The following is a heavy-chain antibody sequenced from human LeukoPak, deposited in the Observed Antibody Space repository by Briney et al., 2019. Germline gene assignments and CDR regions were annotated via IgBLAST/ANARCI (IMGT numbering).Heavy chain of an antibody. J-gene: IGHJ4*02. CDR1: GFTFSSYE. CDR2: ISGSGGTI. Sequence: GGSLRLSCAASGFTFSSYEMNWVRQAPGKGLEWVSYISGSGGTIYYADSVKGRFTISRDNAKNSLYLQMNSLRAEDTAVYYCARDHEWDSSGWPTYFDYRGQGTLVTVSS. CDR3: ARDHEWDSSGWPTYFDY. D-gene: IGHD6-19*01. V-gene: IGHV3-48*03.